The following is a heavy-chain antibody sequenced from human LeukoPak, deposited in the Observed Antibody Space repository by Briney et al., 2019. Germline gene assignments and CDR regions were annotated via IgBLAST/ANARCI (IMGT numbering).Heavy chain of an antibody. V-gene: IGHV4-59*01. J-gene: IGHJ4*02. CDR3: ARVGSSSPGDYFDY. Sequence: PSETLSLTCTVSGGSISSYYWSWIRQPPGKGLEWIGYIYYSGSTNYNPSLKSRVTISVDTSKNQFSLKLSSVTAADTAVYYCARVGSSSPGDYFDYWGQGTLVTVSS. CDR2: IYYSGST. D-gene: IGHD6-6*01. CDR1: GGSISSYY.